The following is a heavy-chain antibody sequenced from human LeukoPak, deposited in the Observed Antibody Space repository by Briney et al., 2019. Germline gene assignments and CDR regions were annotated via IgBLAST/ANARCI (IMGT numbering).Heavy chain of an antibody. CDR2: IYTSGST. Sequence: SQTLSLTCTVSGGSISSGSYYWSWIWQPAGKGLEWIGRIYTSGSTNYNPSLKSRVTISVDTSKNQFSLKLSSVTAADTAVYYCARDLTAYSSGWYLGWFDPWGQGTLVTVSS. CDR1: GGSISSGSYY. CDR3: ARDLTAYSSGWYLGWFDP. D-gene: IGHD6-19*01. V-gene: IGHV4-61*02. J-gene: IGHJ5*02.